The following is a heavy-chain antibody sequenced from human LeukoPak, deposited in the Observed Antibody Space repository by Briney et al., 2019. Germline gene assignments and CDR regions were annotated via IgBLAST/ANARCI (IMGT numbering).Heavy chain of an antibody. CDR1: GGSVSSSSYY. Sequence: PSETLSLTCTVSGGSVSSSSYYWGWLRQPPGKGLEWIGSIYYSGSTYYNPSLKSRVTISVDTSKNQFSLRLSSVTAADTAVYYCARADSRGSYTPYWGQGTLVTVSS. CDR3: ARADSRGSYTPY. D-gene: IGHD1-26*01. CDR2: IYYSGST. V-gene: IGHV4-39*07. J-gene: IGHJ4*02.